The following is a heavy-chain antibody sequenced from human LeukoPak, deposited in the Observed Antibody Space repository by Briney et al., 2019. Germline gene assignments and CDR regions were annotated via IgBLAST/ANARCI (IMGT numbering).Heavy chain of an antibody. V-gene: IGHV1-18*01. CDR3: ARDLPYCGGGSCYSSHSQFDY. Sequence: ASVKVSCKASGFTFTSYDISWVRQAPGQGLEWMGWISAYNGNTNYAQKLQGRVTMTTDTSTSTAYMELRSLRSDDTAVYYCARDLPYCGGGSCYSSHSQFDYWGQGTLVTVSS. CDR2: ISAYNGNT. CDR1: GFTFTSYD. J-gene: IGHJ4*02. D-gene: IGHD2-15*01.